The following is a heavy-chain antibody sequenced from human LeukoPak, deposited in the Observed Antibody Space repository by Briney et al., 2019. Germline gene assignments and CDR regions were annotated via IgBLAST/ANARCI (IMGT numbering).Heavy chain of an antibody. V-gene: IGHV3-23*01. CDR2: ISGSGGST. Sequence: GGSLRLSCAASGFTLSSYAMSWVRQAPGKGLEWVSAISGSGGSTYYADSVKGRFTISRDNSKNTLYLQVNSLRAEDTAVYYCAKTYDFWSGPLDYWGQGTLVTVPS. D-gene: IGHD3-3*01. CDR3: AKTYDFWSGPLDY. CDR1: GFTLSSYA. J-gene: IGHJ4*02.